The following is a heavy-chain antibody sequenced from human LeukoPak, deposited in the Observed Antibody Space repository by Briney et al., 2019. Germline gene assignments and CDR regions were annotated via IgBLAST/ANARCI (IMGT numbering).Heavy chain of an antibody. J-gene: IGHJ4*02. V-gene: IGHV3-53*01. D-gene: IGHD3/OR15-3a*01. CDR2: IYSAGST. CDR3: ARDLGRGPDF. CDR1: GFTVSSNH. Sequence: GGSLRLSCAVSGFTVSSNHMSWVRQAPGKGLEWVSVIYSAGSTYYAGSVKGRFTISRDNSKNTLYLQMNSLRAEDTAVYYCARDLGRGPDFWGQGTLVTVSP.